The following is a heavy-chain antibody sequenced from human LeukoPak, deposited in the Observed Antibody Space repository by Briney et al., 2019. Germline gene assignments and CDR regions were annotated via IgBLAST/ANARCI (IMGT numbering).Heavy chain of an antibody. Sequence: PSETLSLTCTVSGGSISSYYWSWIRQPPGKGLEWIGYIYYSGSTNYNPSLKSRVTISVDTSKNQFSLKLSSVTAADTAVYYCARDANRIFGVVITDYYYMDVWGKGTTVTVSS. V-gene: IGHV4-59*01. CDR3: ARDANRIFGVVITDYYYMDV. CDR1: GGSISSYY. D-gene: IGHD3-3*01. J-gene: IGHJ6*03. CDR2: IYYSGST.